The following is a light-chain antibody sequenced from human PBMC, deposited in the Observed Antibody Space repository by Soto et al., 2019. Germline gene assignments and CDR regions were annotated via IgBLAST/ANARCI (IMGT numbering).Light chain of an antibody. CDR1: SSDVGGYKY. Sequence: QSALTQPRSVSGSPGQSVTISCTGTSSDVGGYKYVSWYQQHPGKAPKVMIYDVSERPSGVPDRFSGSKSGNTASLTISGLQAEDEADYFCCSYAGSYIDYVFGTGTKVTVL. CDR2: DVS. J-gene: IGLJ1*01. V-gene: IGLV2-11*01. CDR3: CSYAGSYIDYV.